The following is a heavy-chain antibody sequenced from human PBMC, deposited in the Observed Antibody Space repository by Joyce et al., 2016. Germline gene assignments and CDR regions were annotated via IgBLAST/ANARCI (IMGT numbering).Heavy chain of an antibody. CDR3: TRAPREVVGATNHWFDP. CDR2: INGGSNTA. CDR1: GYNFTRYA. J-gene: IGHJ5*02. Sequence: QVQLVQSGAEVKKPGASVKVSCEASGYNFTRYAIHWVRQAPGQSLEWMGWINGGSNTARYSQKFQDRVTITRDTSASTDYMELRSRRSEDTAVYYCTRAPREVVGATNHWFDPWGQGTLITVS. V-gene: IGHV1-3*01. D-gene: IGHD1-26*01.